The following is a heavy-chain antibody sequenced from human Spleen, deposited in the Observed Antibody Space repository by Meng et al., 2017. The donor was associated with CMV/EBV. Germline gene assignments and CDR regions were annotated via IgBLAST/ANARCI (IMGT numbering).Heavy chain of an antibody. V-gene: IGHV3-7*03. J-gene: IGHJ5*02. D-gene: IGHD6-13*01. CDR3: AKDSRSSSWYPNWFDP. Sequence: GGSLRLSCAASGFTFNNYWMSWVRQAPGKGLEWVANIKEDGSQKYYVDSVRGRFTISRDNAKNSLYLQMNSLRAEDTAVYYCAKDSRSSSWYPNWFDPWGQGTLVTVSS. CDR2: IKEDGSQK. CDR1: GFTFNNYW.